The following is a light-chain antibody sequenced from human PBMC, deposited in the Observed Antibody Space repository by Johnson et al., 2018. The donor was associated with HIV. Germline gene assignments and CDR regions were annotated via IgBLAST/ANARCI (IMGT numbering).Light chain of an antibody. CDR3: GTWDSSLSAYV. J-gene: IGLJ1*01. CDR2: DSN. V-gene: IGLV1-51*01. CDR1: NSNIGNNF. Sequence: QSVLTQPPSVSAAPGQKVTISCSGSNSNIGNNFVSWYQQFPGTAPKLLIYDSNKRPAGIPDRFSGSKSGTSATMGITGLQTGDEADYYCGTWDSSLSAYVFGTGTKVTVL.